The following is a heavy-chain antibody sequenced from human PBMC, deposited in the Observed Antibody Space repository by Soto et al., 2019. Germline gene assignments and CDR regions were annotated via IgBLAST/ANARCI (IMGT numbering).Heavy chain of an antibody. CDR1: GGSISSVGYY. V-gene: IGHV4-31*03. D-gene: IGHD5-12*01. J-gene: IGHJ4*02. CDR3: VRENSGDGYNYFDS. CDR2: IYYSGNT. Sequence: SETLSLTCTVSGGSISSVGYYWSWVRQYPGKGLEWIGYIYYSGNTYYNPSLKSRVTISVDTSKNQFSLRLTSVTAADTAVYYCVRENSGDGYNYFDSWGKGALVTVSS.